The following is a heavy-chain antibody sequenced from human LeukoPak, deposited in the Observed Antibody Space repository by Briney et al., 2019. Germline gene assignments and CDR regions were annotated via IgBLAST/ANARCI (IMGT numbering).Heavy chain of an antibody. CDR2: ISGSGGST. Sequence: PGGSLRLSCAASGFTFSSYTMNWVRQAPGKGLEWVSAISGSGGSTYYADSVKGRFTISRDNSKNTLYLQMNSLRAEDTAVYYCAKDRSAAVLYWYFDLWGRGTLVTVSS. CDR1: GFTFSSYT. V-gene: IGHV3-23*01. J-gene: IGHJ2*01. CDR3: AKDRSAAVLYWYFDL. D-gene: IGHD6-13*01.